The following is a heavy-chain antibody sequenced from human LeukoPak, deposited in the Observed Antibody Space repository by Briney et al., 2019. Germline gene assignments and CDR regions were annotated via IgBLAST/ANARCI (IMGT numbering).Heavy chain of an antibody. J-gene: IGHJ4*02. CDR2: IKEDGSDK. V-gene: IGHV3-7*01. CDR1: EFTFSNYW. D-gene: IGHD5-18*01. CDR3: ARDVGYFRFDY. Sequence: GGSLRLSCAASEFTFSNYWMTWVRQAPGKGLEWVANIKEDGSDKYYVDSVKGRFTISRDNAKNSLYLQMNNLRAEDTAVYYCARDVGYFRFDYWGQGALVTVSS.